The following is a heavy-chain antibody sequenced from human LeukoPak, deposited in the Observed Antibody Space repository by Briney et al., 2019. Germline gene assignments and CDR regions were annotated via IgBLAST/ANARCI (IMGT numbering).Heavy chain of an antibody. V-gene: IGHV4-4*02. CDR1: GRSMSISKS. J-gene: IGHJ4*02. CDR2: IYDSRST. Sequence: SETLSPTCAVSGRSMSISKSGSWVRQPPGKGLGGIGEIYDSRSTKYNPSITSGDTTSADKSKNPFPLKLSSVTAAETAVYYCVRARIGWLVYFDYWGQGTLATVSA. CDR3: VRARIGWLVYFDY. D-gene: IGHD3-9*01.